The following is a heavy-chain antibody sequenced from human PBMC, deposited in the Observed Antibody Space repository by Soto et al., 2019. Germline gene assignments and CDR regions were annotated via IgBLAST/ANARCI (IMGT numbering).Heavy chain of an antibody. J-gene: IGHJ4*02. D-gene: IGHD3-10*01. Sequence: GGSLRLSCAASGFPFSSYDMSWVRQAPGKGLDWDSVIRGSDGSTYYANSVKGRFTISRDNSKNTLFLQMNSLRAEDTAIYYCTKGGHLDYWGPGTLVTVSS. CDR3: TKGGHLDY. V-gene: IGHV3-23*01. CDR1: GFPFSSYD. CDR2: IRGSDGST.